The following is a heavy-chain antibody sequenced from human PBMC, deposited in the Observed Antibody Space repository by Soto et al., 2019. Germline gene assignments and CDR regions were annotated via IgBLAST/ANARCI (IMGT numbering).Heavy chain of an antibody. J-gene: IGHJ4*02. CDR1: GYTFTNYW. Sequence: EVQLVQSAAEVKKPGESLKISCKGSGYTFTNYWIGWVRQMPGKGLEWMGIIYPGDSETRYSPSFQGQVTMSADKSISTAYLQWSSLKASDSAMYYCARKYYYGAGDLDYWGQGTLVTVSS. D-gene: IGHD3-10*01. CDR3: ARKYYYGAGDLDY. V-gene: IGHV5-51*01. CDR2: IYPGDSET.